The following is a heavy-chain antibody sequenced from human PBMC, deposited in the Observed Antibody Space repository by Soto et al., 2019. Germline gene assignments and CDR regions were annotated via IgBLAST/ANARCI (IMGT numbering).Heavy chain of an antibody. J-gene: IGHJ4*02. D-gene: IGHD1-1*01. V-gene: IGHV3-21*01. CDR3: ARDSTSAFEY. CDR2: ISSTSNYI. CDR1: RFTFSSYN. Sequence: GGSLRLSCAASRFTFSSYNMNWVRQAPGKGLEWVSSISSTSNYIFYADSVKGRFTISRDNAENSLFLQMNSLRAEDTAVYYCARDSTSAFEYWGQGTLVTVSS.